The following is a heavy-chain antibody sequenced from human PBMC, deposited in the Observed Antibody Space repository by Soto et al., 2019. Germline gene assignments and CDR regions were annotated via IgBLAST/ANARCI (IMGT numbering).Heavy chain of an antibody. Sequence: ASVKVSCKASGYTFTGYYMHWVRQAPGQGLEWMGWINPNSGGTNHAQKFQGRVTMTRDTSISTAYMELSRLRSDDTAVYYCARGSGDYGDYVDYWGQGTLVTVSS. J-gene: IGHJ4*02. V-gene: IGHV1-2*02. D-gene: IGHD4-17*01. CDR1: GYTFTGYY. CDR2: INPNSGGT. CDR3: ARGSGDYGDYVDY.